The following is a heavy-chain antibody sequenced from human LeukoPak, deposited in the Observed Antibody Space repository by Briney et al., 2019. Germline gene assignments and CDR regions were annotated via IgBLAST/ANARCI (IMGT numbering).Heavy chain of an antibody. CDR3: ARVGATHSFDY. Sequence: GGSLRLSCAASGFTFSSYSMNWVRQAPGKGLEWVSSISSSSSYIYYADSAKGRFTISRDNAKNSLYLQMNSLRAEDTAVYYCARVGATHSFDYWGQGTLVTVSS. D-gene: IGHD1-26*01. CDR1: GFTFSSYS. J-gene: IGHJ4*02. CDR2: ISSSSSYI. V-gene: IGHV3-21*01.